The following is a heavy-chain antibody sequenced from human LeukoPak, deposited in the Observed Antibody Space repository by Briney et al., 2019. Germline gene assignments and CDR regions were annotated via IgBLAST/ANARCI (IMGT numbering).Heavy chain of an antibody. CDR1: GYIFTNYW. CDR2: IYPGDSDT. D-gene: IGHD3-3*01. J-gene: IGHJ3*02. Sequence: GESLKISCKGSGYIFTNYWIAWVRQMPGKGLEWMGIIYPGDSDTRYSPSFQGQVTISADKSISTAYLQWSSLKASDTAMYYCASSRITIFGVVIVGAFDIWGQGTMVTVSS. CDR3: ASSRITIFGVVIVGAFDI. V-gene: IGHV5-51*01.